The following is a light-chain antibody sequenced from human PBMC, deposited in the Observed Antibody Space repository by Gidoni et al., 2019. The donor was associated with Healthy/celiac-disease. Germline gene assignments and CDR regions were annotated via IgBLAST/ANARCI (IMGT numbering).Light chain of an antibody. J-gene: IGKJ3*01. Sequence: EIVMTQSPATLSVSPGERATLSCRASQSVSSNLAWYQQKPGQAPRLLIYGASTRATGIPARFSGSGSGTEFTLTISSLQSEDFAVYYCQQYNNWPSNFTFGPGTKVDIK. CDR2: GAS. CDR3: QQYNNWPSNFT. CDR1: QSVSSN. V-gene: IGKV3-15*01.